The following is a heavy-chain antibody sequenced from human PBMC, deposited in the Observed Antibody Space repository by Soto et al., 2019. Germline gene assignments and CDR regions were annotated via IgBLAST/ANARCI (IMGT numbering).Heavy chain of an antibody. V-gene: IGHV4-30-2*01. CDR3: ARESTGIPGTSAAFDI. D-gene: IGHD1-20*01. Sequence: QLQLQESGSGLVKPSQTLSLTCAVSGGSISSGGYSWSWIRQPPGKGLEWIGYIYHSGSTYYNPSLKSRVTISVDRSKNQFSLKLSSVTDADTAVYYCARESTGIPGTSAAFDIWGQGTMVTVSS. J-gene: IGHJ3*02. CDR1: GGSISSGGYS. CDR2: IYHSGST.